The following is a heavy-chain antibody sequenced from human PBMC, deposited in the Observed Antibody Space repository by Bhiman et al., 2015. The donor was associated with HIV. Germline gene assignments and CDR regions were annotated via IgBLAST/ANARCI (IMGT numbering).Heavy chain of an antibody. Sequence: EVQLVESGGGLVQPGGSLRLSCAASGFTFSSYEMNWVRQAPGKGLEWVSYISSSGSTIYYADSVKGRFTISRDNAKNSLYLQMNSLRAEDTAVYYCARAEMLGFGLLDYWGQGTLVTVSS. CDR3: ARAEMLGFGLLDY. J-gene: IGHJ4*02. CDR2: ISSSGSTI. CDR1: GFTFSSYE. V-gene: IGHV3-48*03. D-gene: IGHD3-10*01.